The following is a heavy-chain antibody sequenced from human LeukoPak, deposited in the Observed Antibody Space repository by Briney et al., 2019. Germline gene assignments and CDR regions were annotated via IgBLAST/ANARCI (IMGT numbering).Heavy chain of an antibody. D-gene: IGHD3-3*01. Sequence: SETLSLTCTVSGASISNTNYYWGWIRQPPGKGLEWIGSIYYSGGTYYNPSLKSRVTISVDTSNNQFSLKLSFVTAADTAVYYCARHGPWSGYLTYGMDVWGQGTTVTVSS. CDR2: IYYSGGT. CDR3: ARHGPWSGYLTYGMDV. V-gene: IGHV4-39*01. J-gene: IGHJ6*02. CDR1: GASISNTNYY.